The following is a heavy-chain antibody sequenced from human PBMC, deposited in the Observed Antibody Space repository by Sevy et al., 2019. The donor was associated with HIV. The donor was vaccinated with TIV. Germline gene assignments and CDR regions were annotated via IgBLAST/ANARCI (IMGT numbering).Heavy chain of an antibody. V-gene: IGHV3-23*01. CDR1: GFTFSTYA. CDR2: ISASGGST. CDR3: AKRNTN. Sequence: GGCLRLSCAASGFTFSTYAMTWVRQGPGKGLEWVSSISASGGSTLYADSVKGRFTISIDNSKNTLYLQMNSLRADDTAVYDCAKRNTNWGQGTLVTVSS. J-gene: IGHJ4*02.